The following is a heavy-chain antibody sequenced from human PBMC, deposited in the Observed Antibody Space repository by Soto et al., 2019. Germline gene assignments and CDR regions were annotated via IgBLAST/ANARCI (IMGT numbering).Heavy chain of an antibody. V-gene: IGHV4-34*01. J-gene: IGHJ4*02. Sequence: QVQLQQWGAGLLRPSETLSLTCAVHGGSVSGFYWIWIRQPPGKGLEWIGEIDHSGNTNYNPALKSRVTISIDTSTNQFSLRLNSVTGADTAVYYCAGQSRGWYPFEYWGQGTLVTASS. CDR3: AGQSRGWYPFEY. D-gene: IGHD6-19*01. CDR2: IDHSGNT. CDR1: GGSVSGFY.